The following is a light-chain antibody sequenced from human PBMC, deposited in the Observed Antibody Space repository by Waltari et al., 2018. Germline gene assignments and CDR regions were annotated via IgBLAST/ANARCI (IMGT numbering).Light chain of an antibody. J-gene: IGLJ2*01. CDR3: SSYTSSGVV. V-gene: IGLV2-14*03. CDR1: GSDVGGYDY. CDR2: DVY. Sequence: QSAFIQPATVFGSPGQAIILSCTVTGSDVGGYDYFSWYQHYPGKAPRLIIYDVYNRPSGVSNRFSGSKSDNTASLTISGLQAEDESVYYCSSYTSSGVVFGGGTKLTVL.